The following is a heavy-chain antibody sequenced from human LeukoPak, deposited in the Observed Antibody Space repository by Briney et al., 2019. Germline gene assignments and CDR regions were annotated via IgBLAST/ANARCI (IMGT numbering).Heavy chain of an antibody. CDR1: GGSISSSSYY. CDR3: ARQGAAEVTWSDP. D-gene: IGHD6-13*01. V-gene: IGHV4-39*01. CDR2: IYCSGST. Sequence: SESLSLTCTLSGGSISSSSYYWGWIRQPPGKGLEGIGSIYCSGSTHYNPPLKSRVTISVDTSKNQFSLKLSSVADAATAVYACARQGAAEVTWSDPWGQGTLVTVSS. J-gene: IGHJ5*02.